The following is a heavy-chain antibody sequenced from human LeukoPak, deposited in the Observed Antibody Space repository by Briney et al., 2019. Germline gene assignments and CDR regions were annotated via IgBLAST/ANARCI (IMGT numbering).Heavy chain of an antibody. Sequence: SETLSLTCTVSGGSISSYYWSWIRQPPGKGLEWIGYIYTSGSTNYNPSLKSRVTISVDTSKNQFSLKLSSVTAADTAVYYCARVYGTVWFGIDCWGQGTLVTVSS. D-gene: IGHD3-10*01. CDR3: ARVYGTVWFGIDC. J-gene: IGHJ4*02. V-gene: IGHV4-4*09. CDR1: GGSISSYY. CDR2: IYTSGST.